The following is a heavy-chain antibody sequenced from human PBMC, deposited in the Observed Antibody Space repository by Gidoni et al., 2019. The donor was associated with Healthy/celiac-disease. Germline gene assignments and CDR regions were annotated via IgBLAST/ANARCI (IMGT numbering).Heavy chain of an antibody. CDR2: IGTAGDT. Sequence: EVQLVESGGGLVQPGGSLRLSCAASGFTFSSYDMHWVRQATGKGLEWVSAIGTAGDTYYPGSVKGRFTISRDNAKNSLYLQMNSLRAEDTAVYYCARMNCDSTSCFPALDYWGQGTLVTVSS. V-gene: IGHV3-13*01. J-gene: IGHJ4*02. D-gene: IGHD2-2*01. CDR3: ARMNCDSTSCFPALDY. CDR1: GFTFSSYD.